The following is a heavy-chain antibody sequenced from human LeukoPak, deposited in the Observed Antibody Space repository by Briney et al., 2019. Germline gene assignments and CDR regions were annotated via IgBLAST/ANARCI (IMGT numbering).Heavy chain of an antibody. Sequence: PSETLSLTCAVYGGSLSGFYWSWIRQPPGKGLEWIGEINQSGSTNQYPSLKSRVTISVDTSKNQFSLKLISVTAADTAVYYCARHDYRGINDGMDVWGQGTTVTVSS. D-gene: IGHD4-23*01. V-gene: IGHV4-34*01. CDR2: INQSGST. J-gene: IGHJ6*02. CDR1: GGSLSGFY. CDR3: ARHDYRGINDGMDV.